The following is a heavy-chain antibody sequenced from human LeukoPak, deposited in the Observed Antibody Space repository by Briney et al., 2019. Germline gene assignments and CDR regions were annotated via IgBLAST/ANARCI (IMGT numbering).Heavy chain of an antibody. Sequence: SETLSLTCKVSGGSISSYYWSWIRQPPGKGLEWVGYIYYSGRTNYNPSLRSRVTISIDTSKNQFSLKLSSVTAADTAVYYCARYSYYDSSGYIFDSWGQGTLVTVSS. J-gene: IGHJ4*02. CDR1: GGSISSYY. V-gene: IGHV4-59*01. CDR2: IYYSGRT. D-gene: IGHD3-22*01. CDR3: ARYSYYDSSGYIFDS.